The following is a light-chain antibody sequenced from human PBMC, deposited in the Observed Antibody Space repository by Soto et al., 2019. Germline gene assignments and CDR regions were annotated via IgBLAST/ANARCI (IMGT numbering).Light chain of an antibody. V-gene: IGLV2-23*02. CDR2: EVT. J-gene: IGLJ1*01. CDR1: SSDVGGYDY. CDR3: CSYAGSSTYV. Sequence: QSALTQPPSASGSPGQSVTISCTGTSSDVGGYDYVSWYQQRPGKAPKLLIHEVTKRPSGVSNRFSGSKSGNTASLTISGLQAEDEADYYCCSYAGSSTYVFGTGTKLTVL.